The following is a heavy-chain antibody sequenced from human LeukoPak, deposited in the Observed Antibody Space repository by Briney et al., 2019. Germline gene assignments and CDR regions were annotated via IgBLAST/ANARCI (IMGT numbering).Heavy chain of an antibody. CDR3: ARDDNLAAAGY. Sequence: PGGSLRLSCAASGFTFSSYAMHWVRQAPGKGLEWVAVISYDGSNKYYADSVKGRFTISRDNSKNTLYLQMNSLRAEDTAVYYCARDDNLAAAGYWGQGTLVTVSS. D-gene: IGHD6-13*01. J-gene: IGHJ4*02. CDR2: ISYDGSNK. V-gene: IGHV3-30*04. CDR1: GFTFSSYA.